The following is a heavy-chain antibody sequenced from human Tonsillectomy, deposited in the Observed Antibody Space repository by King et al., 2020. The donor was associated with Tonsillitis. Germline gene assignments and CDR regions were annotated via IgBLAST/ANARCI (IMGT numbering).Heavy chain of an antibody. J-gene: IGHJ4*02. V-gene: IGHV2-5*02. CDR3: AHTGGQSLLGY. CDR2: IYLADDN. D-gene: IGHD2-15*01. CDR1: WFSLITSGVG. Sequence: TLKESGPTLVKPTQTLTLTCTFSWFSLITSGVGLGWIRQPPENARAWLALIYLADDNRYSPSLRSRLTITKDTSKNQVVLTMTNMDPVDTATYYCAHTGGQSLLGYWGPGTLVTVSS.